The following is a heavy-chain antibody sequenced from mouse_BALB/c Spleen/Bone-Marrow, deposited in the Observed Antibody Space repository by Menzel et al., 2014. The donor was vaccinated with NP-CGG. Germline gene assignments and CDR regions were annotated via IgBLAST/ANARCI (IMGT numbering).Heavy chain of an antibody. CDR1: GFNIKDTY. J-gene: IGHJ3*01. CDR3: ARWELGRVCVAY. CDR2: IDPANGNT. D-gene: IGHD4-1*01. Sequence: EVKLVESGAELVKPRASVKLSCTASGFNIKDTYMHWVKQRPEQGLEWIGRIDPANGNTKYDPKFQGKATITADTSSNTAYLQLSSLTSEDTAVYYCARWELGRVCVAYWGKGTLVTVSA. V-gene: IGHV14-3*02.